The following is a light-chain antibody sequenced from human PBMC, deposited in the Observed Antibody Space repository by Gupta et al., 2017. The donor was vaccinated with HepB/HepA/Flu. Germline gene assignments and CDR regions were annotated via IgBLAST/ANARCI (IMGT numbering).Light chain of an antibody. V-gene: IGKV3-20*01. CDR1: QSVSSSY. CDR3: QQYGSSPRT. J-gene: IGKJ1*01. Sequence: EIVLTQSPGTLSLSPRERATLSCRASQSVSSSYLAWYQQKPGQAPRLLSYGASSRATGIPDRFSGSGSGTDFTLTISRLEPEDFVVYYCQQYGSSPRTFGQGTKVEIK. CDR2: GAS.